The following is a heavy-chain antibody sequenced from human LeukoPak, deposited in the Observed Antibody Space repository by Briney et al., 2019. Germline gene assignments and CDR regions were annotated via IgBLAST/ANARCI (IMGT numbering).Heavy chain of an antibody. J-gene: IGHJ6*02. D-gene: IGHD6-13*01. V-gene: IGHV4-39*01. Sequence: SETLSLTCTVSGGSISSRSYYWGWIRQPPGKGLEWIGSIYYSGSTYYNPSLKSRVTISVDTSKNQFSLKLSSVTAADTAVYYCALSQSSSWYNYYYYYGMDVWGQGTTVTVSS. CDR2: IYYSGST. CDR1: GGSISSRSYY. CDR3: ALSQSSSWYNYYYYYGMDV.